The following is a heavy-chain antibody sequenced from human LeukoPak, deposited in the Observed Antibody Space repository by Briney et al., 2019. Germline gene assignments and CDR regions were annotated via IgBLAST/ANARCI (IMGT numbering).Heavy chain of an antibody. CDR3: AKAGYSGYDSSTQWYFDL. CDR1: GFTFSSYE. V-gene: IGHV3-30*02. Sequence: PGGSLRLSCAASGFTFSSYEMNWVRQAPGKGLEWVAFIRYDGSNKYYADSVKGRFTISRDNSKNTLYLQMNSLRAEDTAVYYCAKAGYSGYDSSTQWYFDLWGRGTLVTVSS. J-gene: IGHJ2*01. D-gene: IGHD5-12*01. CDR2: IRYDGSNK.